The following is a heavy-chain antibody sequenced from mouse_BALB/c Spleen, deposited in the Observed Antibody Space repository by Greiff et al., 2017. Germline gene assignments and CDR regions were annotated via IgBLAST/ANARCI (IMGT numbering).Heavy chain of an antibody. J-gene: IGHJ4*01. V-gene: IGHV3-8*02. Sequence: EVMLVESGPSLVKPSQTLSLTCSVTGDSITSGYWNWIRKFPGNKLEYMGYISYSGSTYYNPSLKSRISITRDTSKNQYYLQLNSVTTEDTATYYCARKARSYHAMDYWGQGTSVTVSS. CDR1: GDSITSGY. CDR2: ISYSGST. CDR3: ARKARSYHAMDY.